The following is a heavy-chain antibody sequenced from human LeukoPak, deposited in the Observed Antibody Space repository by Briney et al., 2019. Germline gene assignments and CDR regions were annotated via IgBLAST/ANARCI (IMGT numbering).Heavy chain of an antibody. D-gene: IGHD5-18*01. J-gene: IGHJ4*02. CDR1: GGSFSGYY. CDR2: INHSGST. CDR3: ARSRIQLWSHFDY. Sequence: SETLSLTCAVYGGSFSGYYWSWIRQPPGKGLEWIGEINHSGSTNYNPSLKSRVTTSVDTSKNQFSLKLSSVTAADTAVYYCARSRIQLWSHFDYWGQGTLVTVSS. V-gene: IGHV4-34*01.